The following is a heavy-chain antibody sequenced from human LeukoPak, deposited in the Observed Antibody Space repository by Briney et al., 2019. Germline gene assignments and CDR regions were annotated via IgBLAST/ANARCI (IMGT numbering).Heavy chain of an antibody. CDR3: EKASLGHCTGAFCYHFDS. J-gene: IGHJ4*02. V-gene: IGHV3-23*01. D-gene: IGHD2-8*02. CDR1: GFTFSTYA. Sequence: GGSLRLSCAASGFTFSTYAMSWVRQSPGRRLEWVAAISGSNPGTYHADSVKGRFTISRDNSKNTLHLQMRSLRAEDSAIYYCEKASLGHCTGAFCYHFDSWGQGTLVTVSS. CDR2: ISGSNPGT.